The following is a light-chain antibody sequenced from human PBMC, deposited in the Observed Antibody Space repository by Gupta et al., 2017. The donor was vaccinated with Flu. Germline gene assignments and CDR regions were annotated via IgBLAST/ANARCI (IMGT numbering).Light chain of an antibody. CDR3: QQSNSTPRT. J-gene: IGKJ1*01. Sequence: PSSLSASVGDRVTITCRASQSVGRYLDWYQQKPGKAPKLLIYAASSLQSGVPSRFSGSGSGTDFTLTISNLQPEDFATYYCQQSNSTPRTFGQGTKVEIK. CDR1: QSVGRY. CDR2: AAS. V-gene: IGKV1-39*01.